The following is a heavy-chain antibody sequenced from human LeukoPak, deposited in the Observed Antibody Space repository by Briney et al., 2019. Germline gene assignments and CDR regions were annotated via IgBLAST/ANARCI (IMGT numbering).Heavy chain of an antibody. D-gene: IGHD2-21*02. V-gene: IGHV3-21*04. CDR3: ARPPLVVVTAINWFDP. J-gene: IGHJ5*02. Sequence: GGSLRLSCAASGFTFSSYSMNWVRQAPGKGLEWVSSISGSSSYIYYADSVKGRFTISRDNAKNSLYLQMNSLRAEDTAVYYCARPPLVVVTAINWFDPWGQGTLVTVSS. CDR2: ISGSSSYI. CDR1: GFTFSSYS.